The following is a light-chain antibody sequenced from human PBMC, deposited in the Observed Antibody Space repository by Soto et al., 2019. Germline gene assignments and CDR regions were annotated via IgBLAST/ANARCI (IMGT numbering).Light chain of an antibody. V-gene: IGKV3-20*01. Sequence: EIVLTQSPGTLSLSPGERATLSCRASRNVSSNYLAWYQQRPGQAPRLLMYGAFIRATGIPDRISGSGSGTDFTVTISRLEPEDFAVYYCQYYGGYYGSSPRYTFGQGTKLDIK. CDR2: GAF. J-gene: IGKJ2*01. CDR3: QYYGGYYGSSPRYT. CDR1: RNVSSNY.